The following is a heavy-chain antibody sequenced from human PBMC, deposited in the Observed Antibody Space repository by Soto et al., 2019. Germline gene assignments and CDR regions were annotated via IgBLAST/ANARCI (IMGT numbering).Heavy chain of an antibody. V-gene: IGHV3-15*07. CDR1: GFTFSNAW. Sequence: GSLRLSCATSGFTFSNAWMNWVRQAPGKGPEWVGRIKNKIDGGTSDYAAPVKGRFTISRDDSRNMLYLQMNSLETGDTAVYYCTTQPFNWNDEGGHWGPGTLVTVSS. CDR3: TTQPFNWNDEGGH. D-gene: IGHD1-1*01. CDR2: IKNKIDGGTS. J-gene: IGHJ4*02.